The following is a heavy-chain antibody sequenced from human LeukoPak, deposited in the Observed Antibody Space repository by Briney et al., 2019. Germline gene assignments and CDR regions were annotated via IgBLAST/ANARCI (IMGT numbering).Heavy chain of an antibody. CDR2: MSSSGDTI. Sequence: GGSLRLSCTASGFTFSDYYMPWIRQAPGKGLEWISYMSSSGDTIYYADSVKGRFTISRDNAKNSLYLQMNSLRAEDTAVYYRARRGREGAFDIWGQGTMVTVSS. V-gene: IGHV3-11*04. CDR3: ARRGREGAFDI. CDR1: GFTFSDYY. D-gene: IGHD1-26*01. J-gene: IGHJ3*02.